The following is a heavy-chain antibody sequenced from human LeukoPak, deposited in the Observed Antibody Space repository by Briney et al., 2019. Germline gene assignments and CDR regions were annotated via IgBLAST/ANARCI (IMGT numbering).Heavy chain of an antibody. CDR2: VSYDGRTK. Sequence: PGGSLRLSCAASGFTFSSFGIHWVRQAPGKGLEWVAVVSYDGRTKYYAASVEGRFTISRDNSKNTLYLQMNSLRAEDTAVYYCARERGEVVVVAATLQHWGQGTLVTVSS. J-gene: IGHJ1*01. CDR1: GFTFSSFG. V-gene: IGHV3-30*03. CDR3: ARERGEVVVVAATLQH. D-gene: IGHD2-15*01.